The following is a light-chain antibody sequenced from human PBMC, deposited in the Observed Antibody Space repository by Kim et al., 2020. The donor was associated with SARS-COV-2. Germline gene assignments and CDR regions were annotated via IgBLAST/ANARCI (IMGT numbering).Light chain of an antibody. CDR3: QQYNNWPGT. Sequence: EIVMTQSPATLSVSPGERATLSCRASQSVNSNLAWYQQKLGQAPRLLIYGASIRATGIPARFSGSGSGTEFTLTISILQSEDFGVYYCQQYNNWPGTFGRGTKLEI. V-gene: IGKV3D-15*03. CDR1: QSVNSN. CDR2: GAS. J-gene: IGKJ2*01.